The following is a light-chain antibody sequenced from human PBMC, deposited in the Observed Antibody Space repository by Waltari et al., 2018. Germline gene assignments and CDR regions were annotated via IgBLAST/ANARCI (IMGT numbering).Light chain of an antibody. J-gene: IGKJ1*01. Sequence: ERLVHTDGNIYLHWFQQRPGQSPRRLIYMVSQRDSGVPDRFSGSGSGTDFTLKISRVEAEDVGIYYCMQSTHWPPWTFGQGTKVEIK. CDR2: MVS. V-gene: IGKV2-30*02. CDR1: ERLVHTDGNIY. CDR3: MQSTHWPPWT.